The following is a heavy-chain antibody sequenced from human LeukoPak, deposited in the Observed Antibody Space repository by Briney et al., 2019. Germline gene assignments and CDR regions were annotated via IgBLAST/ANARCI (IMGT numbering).Heavy chain of an antibody. CDR3: VRGSRLHFYGETQEHFDA. CDR1: GFTFSDVW. D-gene: IGHD4/OR15-4a*01. J-gene: IGHJ4*02. V-gene: IGHV3-7*01. Sequence: PGGSLRLSCAASGFTFSDVWMGWVRQAPGKGLAWVANIRPDGTEIHYVDSVKGRFTISRDNARSSLYLQMNSLRAEDTAVYFCVRGSRLHFYGETQEHFDAWGQGTLVTVSS. CDR2: IRPDGTEI.